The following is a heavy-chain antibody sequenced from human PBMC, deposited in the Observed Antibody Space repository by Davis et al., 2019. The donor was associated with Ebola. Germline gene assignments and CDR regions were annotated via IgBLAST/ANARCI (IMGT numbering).Heavy chain of an antibody. CDR1: GFTFSSYW. J-gene: IGHJ3*02. Sequence: GGFLRLSCAASGFTFSSYWMSWVRQAPGKGLEWVANTKQDGSEKYFVDSVKGRFTISRDNAKNSLYLQMNSLRAEDTAVYYCARAEPGNYGDYSWHAFDIWGQGTMVTVSS. CDR3: ARAEPGNYGDYSWHAFDI. CDR2: TKQDGSEK. D-gene: IGHD4-17*01. V-gene: IGHV3-7*01.